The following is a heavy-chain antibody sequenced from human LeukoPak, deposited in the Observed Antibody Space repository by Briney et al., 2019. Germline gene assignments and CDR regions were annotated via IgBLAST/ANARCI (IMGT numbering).Heavy chain of an antibody. Sequence: ASVKVSCMASGYTFTSYGISWVRQAPGQGLEWMGWISAYNGNTNYAQKLQGRVTMTTDTSTSTAYMELRSLRSDDTAVYYCAAYCSSTSCYGGDLDYWGQGTLVTVSS. J-gene: IGHJ4*02. CDR2: ISAYNGNT. CDR1: GYTFTSYG. CDR3: AAYCSSTSCYGGDLDY. D-gene: IGHD2-2*01. V-gene: IGHV1-18*01.